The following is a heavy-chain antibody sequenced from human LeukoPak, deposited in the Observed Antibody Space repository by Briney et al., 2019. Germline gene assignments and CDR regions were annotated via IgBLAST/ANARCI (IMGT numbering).Heavy chain of an antibody. V-gene: IGHV4-61*02. Sequence: PSQTLSLTCSVSGGSISSGSYYWSWIRQPAGKGLEWIGRIYTSGSTNYNPSLKSRVTISVDTSKNQFSLKLSSVTAADTAVYYCARGRSTSPGDYWGQGTLVTVSS. CDR3: ARGRSTSPGDY. D-gene: IGHD2-2*01. CDR2: IYTSGST. J-gene: IGHJ4*02. CDR1: GGSISSGSYY.